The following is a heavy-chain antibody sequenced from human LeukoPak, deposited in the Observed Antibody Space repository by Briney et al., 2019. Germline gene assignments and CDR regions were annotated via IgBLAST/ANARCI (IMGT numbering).Heavy chain of an antibody. Sequence: PSETLSLTCTVSGGSISSYYWSWIRQPAGKGLEWIGRIYTSGSTNYNPSLQSRLTMSVDTSKNQFSLKLSSVTAADTAVYYCASSSSGWYMDAFDIWGQGTMVTVSS. V-gene: IGHV4-4*07. CDR3: ASSSSGWYMDAFDI. CDR1: GGSISSYY. D-gene: IGHD6-19*01. J-gene: IGHJ3*02. CDR2: IYTSGST.